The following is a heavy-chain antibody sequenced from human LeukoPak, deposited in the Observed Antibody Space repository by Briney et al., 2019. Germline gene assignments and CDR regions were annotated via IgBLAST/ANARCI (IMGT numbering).Heavy chain of an antibody. D-gene: IGHD5-24*01. J-gene: IGHJ4*02. Sequence: GRSLRLSCAASGFTSSSYAMHWVRQAPGKGLEWVAVISYDGSNKYYADSVKGRFTISRDNSKNTLYLQMNSLRAEDTAVYYCARTGERWLQLYFDYWGQGTLVTVSS. CDR2: ISYDGSNK. CDR1: GFTSSSYA. CDR3: ARTGERWLQLYFDY. V-gene: IGHV3-30-3*01.